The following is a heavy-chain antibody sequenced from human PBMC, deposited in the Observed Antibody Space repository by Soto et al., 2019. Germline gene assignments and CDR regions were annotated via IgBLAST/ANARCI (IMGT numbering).Heavy chain of an antibody. V-gene: IGHV3-23*01. CDR3: AKGLRYFDWLLTYY. J-gene: IGHJ4*02. Sequence: GGSLRLSCAASGFTFSSYAMSWVRQAPGKGLEWVSAISGSGGSTYYADSVKGRFTISRDNSKNTLYLQMNSLRAEDTAVYYCAKGLRYFDWLLTYYWGQGTLVTVSS. CDR2: ISGSGGST. D-gene: IGHD3-9*01. CDR1: GFTFSSYA.